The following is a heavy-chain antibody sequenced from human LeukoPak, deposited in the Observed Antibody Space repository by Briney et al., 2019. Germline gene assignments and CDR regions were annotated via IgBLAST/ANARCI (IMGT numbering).Heavy chain of an antibody. CDR2: IYYSGGT. D-gene: IGHD1-1*01. J-gene: IGHJ4*02. CDR1: GGSISSSSYS. V-gene: IGHV4-39*07. Sequence: PSETLSLTCTVSGGSISSSSYSWGWIRQPPGKGLEWIGSIYYSGGTYYNPSLKSRVTISIDTSKNQFSLKLRSVTAADTAVYYCARDGNALWGQGTLVTVSS. CDR3: ARDGNAL.